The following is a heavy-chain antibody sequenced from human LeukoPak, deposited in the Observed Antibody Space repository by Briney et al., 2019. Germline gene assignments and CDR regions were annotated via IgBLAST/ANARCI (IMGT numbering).Heavy chain of an antibody. V-gene: IGHV4-59*01. CDR2: IYYSGST. D-gene: IGHD3-22*01. CDR3: ARDPLTYYYDSSGPGAFDI. J-gene: IGHJ3*02. CDR1: GGSISSYY. Sequence: SETLSLTCTVSGGSISSYYWSWIRQPPGKGLEWIGYIYYSGSTNYNPSLKSRVTISVDTSKNQFSLKLSSVTAAGTAVYYCARDPLTYYYDSSGPGAFDIWGQGTMVTVSS.